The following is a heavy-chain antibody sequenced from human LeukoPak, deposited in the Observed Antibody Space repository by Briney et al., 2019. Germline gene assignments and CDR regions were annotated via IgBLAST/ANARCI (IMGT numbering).Heavy chain of an antibody. CDR3: AKDLMVRGVTLPDFDY. J-gene: IGHJ4*02. V-gene: IGHV3-30*18. CDR1: GFTFSSYG. Sequence: HSGGSLRLSCAASGFTFSSYGMHWVRQAPGKGLEWVAVISYDGSNKYYADSVKGRFTISRDNSKNTLYLQMNSLRAEDTAVYYCAKDLMVRGVTLPDFDYWGQGTLVTVSS. D-gene: IGHD3-10*01. CDR2: ISYDGSNK.